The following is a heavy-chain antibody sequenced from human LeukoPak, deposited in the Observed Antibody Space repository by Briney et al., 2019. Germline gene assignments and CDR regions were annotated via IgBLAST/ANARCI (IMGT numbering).Heavy chain of an antibody. V-gene: IGHV3-23*01. CDR2: ISGSGGST. Sequence: GGSLRLSCAASGFTFSSYGMSWVRQAPGKGLEWVSAISGSGGSTYYADSVKGRFTISRDNSKNTLYLQMNSLRAEDTAVYYCAKGSCSSTSCYTNYYYYYYMDVWGKGTTVTISS. CDR1: GFTFSSYG. D-gene: IGHD2-2*01. J-gene: IGHJ6*03. CDR3: AKGSCSSTSCYTNYYYYYYMDV.